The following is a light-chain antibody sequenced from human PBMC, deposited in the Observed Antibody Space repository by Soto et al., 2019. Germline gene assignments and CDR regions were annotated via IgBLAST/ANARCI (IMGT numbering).Light chain of an antibody. CDR1: QAVNTR. CDR3: HQRQSWPRT. Sequence: EIVLTQAPATMSSFPGDRVTLSCRARQAVNTRLAWYPNKPGQAPRLLIYLASNRDAGVPARLSGSGSGTNFTLTIIDVEPEDFAVYYCHQRQSWPRTFGQGTTVDIK. J-gene: IGKJ1*01. V-gene: IGKV3-11*01. CDR2: LAS.